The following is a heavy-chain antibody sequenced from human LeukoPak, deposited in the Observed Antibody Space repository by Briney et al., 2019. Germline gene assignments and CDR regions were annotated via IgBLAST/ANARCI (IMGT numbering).Heavy chain of an antibody. CDR1: GYTLTELS. V-gene: IGHV1-24*01. CDR2: FDPEDGET. CDR3: ATDRGYSYGYNYFDY. Sequence: ASVKVSCKVSGYTLTELSMHWVRKAPGKGHEWMGGFDPEDGETIYAQKFQGRVTMTEDTSTDTAYMELSSLRSEDTAVYYCATDRGYSYGYNYFDYWGQGTLVTVSS. D-gene: IGHD5-18*01. J-gene: IGHJ4*02.